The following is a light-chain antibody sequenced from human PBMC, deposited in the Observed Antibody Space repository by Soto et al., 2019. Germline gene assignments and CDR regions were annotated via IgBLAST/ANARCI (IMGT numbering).Light chain of an antibody. Sequence: QLVLTQSSSASASLGSSVKLTCTLSSGHSSYIIAWHQQQPGKAPRYLMKLEGSGSYNKGSGVPDRFSGFSSGADRYLTISNLQSEDEADYYCETWDGNTWVFGGGTKLTVL. CDR1: SGHSSYI. J-gene: IGLJ3*02. V-gene: IGLV4-60*03. CDR2: LEGSGSY. CDR3: ETWDGNTWV.